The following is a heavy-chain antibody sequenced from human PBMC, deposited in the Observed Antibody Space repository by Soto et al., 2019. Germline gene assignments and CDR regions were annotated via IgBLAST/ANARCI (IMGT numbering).Heavy chain of an antibody. Sequence: GGSLRLSCAASGFTFSSYAMHWVRQAPGKGLEWVAVISYDGSNKYYADSVKGRFTISRDNSKNTPYLQMNSLRAEDTAVYYCARVLWSGSNYYYYYGMDVWGQGTTVTVSS. CDR2: ISYDGSNK. CDR3: ARVLWSGSNYYYYYGMDV. CDR1: GFTFSSYA. D-gene: IGHD3-3*01. V-gene: IGHV3-30-3*01. J-gene: IGHJ6*02.